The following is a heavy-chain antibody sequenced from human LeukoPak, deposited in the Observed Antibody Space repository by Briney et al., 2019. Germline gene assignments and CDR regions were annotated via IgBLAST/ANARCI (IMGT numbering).Heavy chain of an antibody. CDR2: INTKTGKP. CDR1: GYTFTTYA. V-gene: IGHV7-4-1*02. CDR3: ARAYQPLGGLSFPDS. Sequence: ASVKVSCKASGYTFTTYAMNWVRQAPGQGVEGMGWINTKTGKPAYAHGFTGLFVFSLDPSVSTAYLQISSLKAEDTAVYYCARAYQPLGGLSFPDSWGQGTLVTVSS. J-gene: IGHJ5*01. D-gene: IGHD3-16*02.